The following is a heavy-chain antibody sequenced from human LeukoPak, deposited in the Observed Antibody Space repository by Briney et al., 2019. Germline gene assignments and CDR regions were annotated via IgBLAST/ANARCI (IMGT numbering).Heavy chain of an antibody. J-gene: IGHJ4*02. CDR3: ARDGGDYVPYYFDY. CDR1: GFTFSSYN. V-gene: IGHV3-21*01. CDR2: ISSSSSYI. D-gene: IGHD4-17*01. Sequence: GGSLRLSCAASGFTFSSYNMNWVRQAPGKGLEWVSSISSSSSYIYYADSVKGRFTISRDNAKNSVYLQMNSLRAEDTAVYYCARDGGDYVPYYFDYWGQGTLVTVSS.